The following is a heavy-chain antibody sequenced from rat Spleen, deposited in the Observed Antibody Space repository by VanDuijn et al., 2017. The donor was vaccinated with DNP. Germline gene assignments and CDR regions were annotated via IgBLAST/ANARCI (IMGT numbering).Heavy chain of an antibody. CDR2: ISYDGSVT. CDR1: GFTFRNYD. V-gene: IGHV5-20*01. D-gene: IGHD1-11*01. CDR3: TTPPYGDY. Sequence: EVQLVESGGGLVQPGVSMKLSCAASGFTFRNYDMAWVRQAPTKGLEWVASISYDGSVTYYRDSVKGRFTISRDNAKSTLYLQMDSLRSEDTATDYCTTPPYGDYWGQGVMVTVSS. J-gene: IGHJ2*01.